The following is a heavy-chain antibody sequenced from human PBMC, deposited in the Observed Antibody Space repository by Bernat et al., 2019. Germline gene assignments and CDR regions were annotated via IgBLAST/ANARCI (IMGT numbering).Heavy chain of an antibody. D-gene: IGHD2-2*01. V-gene: IGHV3-74*01. CDR3: ASLYCSTLPCYDY. CDR1: GFTFSSNW. J-gene: IGHJ4*01. Sequence: EVQLVESGGGLVQPGGSLRLSCAASGFTFSSNWMHWVRQVPGKGLMWVSSNNDGSRTFYMDSVKGRFTISRDSAKSTLYLQMNSLRAEDTAVYYCASLYCSTLPCYDYWGQGTLVTVSS. CDR2: SNNDGSRT.